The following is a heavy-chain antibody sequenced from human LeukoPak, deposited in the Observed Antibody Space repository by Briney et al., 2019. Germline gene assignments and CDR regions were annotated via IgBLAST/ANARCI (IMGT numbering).Heavy chain of an antibody. CDR2: IYYSGST. V-gene: IGHV4-59*08. CDR1: GTSITGYY. J-gene: IGHJ5*02. Sequence: SEPLSLTCTVPGTSITGYYSTCIRQPPGKGLEWIGNIYYSGSTNYNPSLNSRVTISLDKSRNKFSLHLSSVTAADTAVYYCARHKLANWFDLWGQGNLVTVSS. CDR3: ARHKLANWFDL. D-gene: IGHD2-21*01.